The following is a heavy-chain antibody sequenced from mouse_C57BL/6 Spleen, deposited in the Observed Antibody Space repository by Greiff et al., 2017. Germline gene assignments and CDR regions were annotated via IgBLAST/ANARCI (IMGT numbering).Heavy chain of an antibody. J-gene: IGHJ1*03. CDR3: ARPNYYGSAWYFDV. CDR2: ISGGGGNT. CDR1: GFTFSSYT. Sequence: EVKLMESGGGLVKPGGSLKLSCAASGFTFSSYTMSWVRQTPEKRLAWVATISGGGGNTYYPDSVKGRFTISRDNAKNTLYLQMSSLRSEDTALYYCARPNYYGSAWYFDVWGTGTTVTVSS. D-gene: IGHD1-1*01. V-gene: IGHV5-9*01.